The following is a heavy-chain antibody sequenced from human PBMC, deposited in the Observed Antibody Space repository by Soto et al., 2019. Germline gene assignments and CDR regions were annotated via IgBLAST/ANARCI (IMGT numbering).Heavy chain of an antibody. CDR2: LNEDGSFT. V-gene: IGHV3-74*03. Sequence: GGSLRLSCVASEFTFSSYWMHWVRQVPGKGLVWVSRLNEDGSFTSYADSVKGRFSIFRDNAKKTLYLQMNSLSAEDSAVYYCARDLSGLADVWGQGTTVTVSS. J-gene: IGHJ6*02. CDR1: EFTFSSYW. CDR3: ARDLSGLADV. D-gene: IGHD3-9*01.